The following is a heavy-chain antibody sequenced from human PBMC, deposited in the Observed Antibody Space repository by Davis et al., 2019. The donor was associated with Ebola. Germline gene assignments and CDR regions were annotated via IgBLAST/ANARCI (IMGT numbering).Heavy chain of an antibody. CDR3: GKGKLEELDY. Sequence: ASVKVSCKASGYFFTSYYMHWVRRAPGHGLEWMGTINTSDGFTSYAQELQGRVTMTRDTSTSTVYMDLRSLRSEDTAVYYCGKGKLEELDYWGQGTLVTVSS. J-gene: IGHJ4*02. CDR2: INTSDGFT. D-gene: IGHD1/OR15-1a*01. V-gene: IGHV1-46*04. CDR1: GYFFTSYY.